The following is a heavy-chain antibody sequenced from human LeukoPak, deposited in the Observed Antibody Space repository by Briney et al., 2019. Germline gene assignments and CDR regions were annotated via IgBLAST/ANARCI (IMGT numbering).Heavy chain of an antibody. Sequence: SETLSLTCTVSGGSISSYYWSWIRQPPGKGLEWIGYIYDSGSTNYNPSLKSRVTISIDTPKNQFSLKLRSVTAADTAVYFCARDLNGASHFDYWGQGTLVTVSS. V-gene: IGHV4-59*01. CDR3: ARDLNGASHFDY. D-gene: IGHD4-17*01. CDR2: IYDSGST. J-gene: IGHJ4*02. CDR1: GGSISSYY.